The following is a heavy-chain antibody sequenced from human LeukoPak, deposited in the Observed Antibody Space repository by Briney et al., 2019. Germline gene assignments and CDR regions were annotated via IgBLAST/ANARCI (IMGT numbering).Heavy chain of an antibody. CDR2: ISSSSSYI. Sequence: PGGPLRLSCAASGFTFSSYSMNWVRQAPGKGLEWVSSISSSSSYIYYADSVKGRFTISRDNAKNSLYLQMNSLRAEDTAVYYCARRDYGDYPDAFDIWGQGTMVTVSS. CDR1: GFTFSSYS. D-gene: IGHD4-17*01. CDR3: ARRDYGDYPDAFDI. V-gene: IGHV3-21*01. J-gene: IGHJ3*02.